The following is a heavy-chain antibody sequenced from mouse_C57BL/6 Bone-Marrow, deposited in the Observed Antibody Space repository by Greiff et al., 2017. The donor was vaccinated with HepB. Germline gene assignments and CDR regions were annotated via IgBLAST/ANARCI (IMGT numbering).Heavy chain of an antibody. Sequence: DVHLVESGAELVRPGASVKLSCTASGFNIKDDYMHWVKQRPEQGLEWIGWIDPENGDTEYASKFQGKATITADTSSNTAYLQLSSLTSEDTAVYYCTTDYGNDCFAYWGQGTLVTVSA. V-gene: IGHV14-4*01. CDR2: IDPENGDT. CDR1: GFNIKDDY. CDR3: TTDYGNDCFAY. D-gene: IGHD2-1*01. J-gene: IGHJ3*01.